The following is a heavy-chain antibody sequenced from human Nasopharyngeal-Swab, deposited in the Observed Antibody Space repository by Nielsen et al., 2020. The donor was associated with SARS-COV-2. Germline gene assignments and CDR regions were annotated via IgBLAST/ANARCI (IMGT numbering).Heavy chain of an antibody. CDR3: ARDRWFGEFLSFDY. D-gene: IGHD3-10*01. V-gene: IGHV3-21*01. Sequence: WIRHPPGKGLEWFSSISSSSSYIYYADSVKGRFTISRDNAKNSLYLQMNSLRAEDTAVYYCARDRWFGEFLSFDYWGQGTLVTVSS. J-gene: IGHJ4*02. CDR2: ISSSSSYI.